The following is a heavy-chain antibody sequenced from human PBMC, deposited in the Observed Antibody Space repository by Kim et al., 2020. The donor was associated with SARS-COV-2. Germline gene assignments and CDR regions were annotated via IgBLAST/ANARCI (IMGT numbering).Heavy chain of an antibody. Sequence: SETLSLTCAVYGGSFSGYYWSWIRQPPGKGLEWIGEINHSGSTNYNPSLKSRVTISVDTSKNQFSLKLSSVTAADTAVYYCARDRRVPQGKIVAGTHSHAFDICGQGTMVTVSS. CDR2: INHSGST. D-gene: IGHD6-19*01. J-gene: IGHJ3*02. CDR1: GGSFSGYY. CDR3: ARDRRVPQGKIVAGTHSHAFDI. V-gene: IGHV4-34*01.